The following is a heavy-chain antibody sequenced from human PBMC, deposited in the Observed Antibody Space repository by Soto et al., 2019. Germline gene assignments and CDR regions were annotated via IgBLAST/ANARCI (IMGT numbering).Heavy chain of an antibody. D-gene: IGHD5-18*01. V-gene: IGHV3-53*01. J-gene: IGHJ4*02. CDR1: GFTVSSHH. CDR3: ATGVDTAKAGY. Sequence: VQLVESGGGLIQPGESLRLTCAASGFTVSSHHMTWVRQAPGRGPEWVSTIYAGGNTYYAGSVGGRFTISRDTAKNVLYLQMNSLRAEDTAIYYCATGVDTAKAGYWGQGTQVTVSS. CDR2: IYAGGNT.